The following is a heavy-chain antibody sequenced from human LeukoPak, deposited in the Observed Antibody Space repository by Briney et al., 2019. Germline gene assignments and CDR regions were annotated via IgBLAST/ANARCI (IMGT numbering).Heavy chain of an antibody. J-gene: IGHJ4*02. D-gene: IGHD4-11*01. CDR2: ISSSSSTI. CDR1: GFTFSSYN. CDR3: ARAPPSNYVDY. V-gene: IGHV3-48*01. Sequence: GGSLRLSCAASGFTFSSYNMNWVRQAPGKGLEWVSYISSSSSTIHYADSVKGRFIISRDNGKNSLYLQMNSLRAEDTAVYYCARAPPSNYVDYWGQGTLVTVSS.